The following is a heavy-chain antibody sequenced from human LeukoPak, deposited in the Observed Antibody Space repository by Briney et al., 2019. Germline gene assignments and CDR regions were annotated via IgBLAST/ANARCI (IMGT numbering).Heavy chain of an antibody. V-gene: IGHV1-46*01. D-gene: IGHD2-15*01. CDR3: AREGVCYGSGGSCYAEGTFVY. J-gene: IGHJ4*02. CDR1: GYTFTSYY. Sequence: ASVKVSCKASGYTFTSYYMHWVRQAPGQGLEWMGIINPSGGNTSYAQKFQGRVTMTRDTTTSTVYMELSSLRSEDTAVYYCAREGVCYGSGGSCYAEGTFVYWGQGTLVTVSS. CDR2: INPSGGNT.